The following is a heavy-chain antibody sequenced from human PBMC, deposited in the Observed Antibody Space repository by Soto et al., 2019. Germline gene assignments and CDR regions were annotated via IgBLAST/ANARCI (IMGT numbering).Heavy chain of an antibody. CDR1: VYSFTTYW. D-gene: IGHD3-22*01. CDR3: ARQAYHYDTNSFGY. V-gene: IGHV5-51*01. J-gene: IGHJ4*02. Sequence: GEALKISCTGSVYSFTTYWIGWVREMPGKGLEWMGVIYPGDSDIRFSPSFQGQVTISADMYLSTDYLQWSSMRVSDTAMYYCARQAYHYDTNSFGYWGQGTLVTVSS. CDR2: IYPGDSDI.